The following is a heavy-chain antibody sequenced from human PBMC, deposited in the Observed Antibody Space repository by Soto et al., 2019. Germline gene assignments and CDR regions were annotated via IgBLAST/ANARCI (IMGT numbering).Heavy chain of an antibody. CDR3: AGFSSSWCGRIDY. CDR1: GFTFSSYG. D-gene: IGHD6-13*01. CDR2: IWYDGSNK. J-gene: IGHJ4*02. V-gene: IGHV3-33*01. Sequence: QVQLVESGGGVVQPGRSLRLSCAASGFTFSSYGMHWVRQAPGKGLEWVAVIWYDGSNKYYADSVKGRFTISRDNSKSTLYRQMNGLRAEDRAVYFCAGFSSSWCGRIDYWGRGTLVTVSS.